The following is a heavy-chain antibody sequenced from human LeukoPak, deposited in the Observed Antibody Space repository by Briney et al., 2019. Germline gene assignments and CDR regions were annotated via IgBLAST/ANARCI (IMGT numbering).Heavy chain of an antibody. J-gene: IGHJ4*02. Sequence: GGSLRLSCAASGFTVGNNYVTWVRQAPGKGLEWVSIIYSVGSTHDADSVKGRFTISRDSSKNTLFLQMNSLRAEDTAVYYCARSPTRRVLPTSLDYWGQGTLVTVSS. V-gene: IGHV3-66*01. CDR2: IYSVGST. CDR1: GFTVGNNY. D-gene: IGHD1-1*01. CDR3: ARSPTRRVLPTSLDY.